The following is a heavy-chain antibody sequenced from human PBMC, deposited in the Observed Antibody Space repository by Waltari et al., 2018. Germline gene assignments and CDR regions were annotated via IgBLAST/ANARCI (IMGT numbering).Heavy chain of an antibody. Sequence: QVQLQQWGAGLLKPSETLSLPCAVYGGSFSGYYWSWIRQPPGKGLEWIGEINHSGSTNYNPSLKSRVTISVDTSKNQFSLKLSSVTAADTAVYYCARDAGYSSGWLHYWGQGTLVTVSS. CDR1: GGSFSGYY. J-gene: IGHJ4*02. V-gene: IGHV4-34*01. CDR2: INHSGST. CDR3: ARDAGYSSGWLHY. D-gene: IGHD6-19*01.